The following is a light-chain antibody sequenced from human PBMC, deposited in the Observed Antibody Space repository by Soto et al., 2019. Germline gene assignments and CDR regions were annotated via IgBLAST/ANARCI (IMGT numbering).Light chain of an antibody. CDR3: QQYNSYPS. J-gene: IGKJ1*01. CDR1: QSISSW. CDR2: KAS. V-gene: IGKV1-5*03. Sequence: DIQMTQSRSTLSTSVGDRVTITCRASQSISSWLAWYQQKPGKAPKLLIYKASSLESGVPSRFSGSGSGTEFTLTISSLQPDDFATYYCQQYNSYPSFGQGTKVEIK.